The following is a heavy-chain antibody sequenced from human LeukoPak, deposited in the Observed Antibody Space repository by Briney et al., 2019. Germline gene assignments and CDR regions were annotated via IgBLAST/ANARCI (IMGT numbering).Heavy chain of an antibody. J-gene: IGHJ6*03. Sequence: PGGSLRLSCAASGFTFSSYSMDWVRQAPGKGLEWVSSISSTSSYIYYADSVKGRFTISTDNAKNSLYLQMSGLRAEDTAVYYCARGSGGQQLIRGYYYMDVWGKGTTVTVSS. CDR2: ISSTSSYI. V-gene: IGHV3-21*01. D-gene: IGHD6-6*01. CDR1: GFTFSSYS. CDR3: ARGSGGQQLIRGYYYMDV.